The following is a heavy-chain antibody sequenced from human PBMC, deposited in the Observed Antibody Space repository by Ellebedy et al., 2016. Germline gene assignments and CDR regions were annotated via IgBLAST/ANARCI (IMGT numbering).Heavy chain of an antibody. CDR2: IYYSGST. Sequence: GSLRLXXTVSGGSINNYYWSWIRQPPGKGLEWIGYIYYSGSTNYNPSLKSRVSISVDTSKNQFPLKLNSVTAADTAMYYCARGGGTFDYWGQGTPVTVSS. CDR1: GGSINNYY. J-gene: IGHJ4*02. D-gene: IGHD1-26*01. V-gene: IGHV4-59*01. CDR3: ARGGGTFDY.